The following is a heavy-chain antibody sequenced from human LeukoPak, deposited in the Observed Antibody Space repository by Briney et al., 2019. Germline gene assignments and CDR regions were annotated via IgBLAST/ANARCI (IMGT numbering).Heavy chain of an antibody. Sequence: SETLSLTCTVSGGSISSYYWSWIRQPPGKGLEWIGEVNRWGSTNYNPSLESRVTISVDRSKNQFSLNLRSLTAADTAVYYCATDSQSSVYYFWGQGALVTVSS. V-gene: IGHV4-34*01. D-gene: IGHD6-25*01. CDR2: VNRWGST. CDR3: ATDSQSSVYYF. J-gene: IGHJ4*02. CDR1: GGSISSYY.